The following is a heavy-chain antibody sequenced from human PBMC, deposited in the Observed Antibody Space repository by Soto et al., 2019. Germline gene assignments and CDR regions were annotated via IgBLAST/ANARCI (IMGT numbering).Heavy chain of an antibody. Sequence: SVKVSCKASGGTFSSYAISWVRQAPGQGLEWMGGIIPIFGTANYAQKFQGRVTITADESTSTAYMELSSLRSEDTAVYYCASSPSYDFWSGYYTPDGYYYGMDVWGQGTTVTVSS. CDR1: GGTFSSYA. V-gene: IGHV1-69*13. J-gene: IGHJ6*02. CDR3: ASSPSYDFWSGYYTPDGYYYGMDV. D-gene: IGHD3-3*01. CDR2: IIPIFGTA.